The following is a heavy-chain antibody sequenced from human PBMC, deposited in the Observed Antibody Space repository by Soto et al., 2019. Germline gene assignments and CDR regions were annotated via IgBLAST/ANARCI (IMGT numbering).Heavy chain of an antibody. CDR3: ARTYSSSWTNDPMSYYYYYMDV. V-gene: IGHV1-8*01. CDR2: MNPNSGNT. J-gene: IGHJ6*03. CDR1: GYTFTSYD. D-gene: IGHD6-6*01. Sequence: ASVKVSCKASGYTFTSYDINWVRQATGQGLEWMGWMNPNSGNTGYAQKFQGRVTMTRNTSISTAYMELSSRRSEDTAVYYCARTYSSSWTNDPMSYYYYYMDVWGKGTTVTVSS.